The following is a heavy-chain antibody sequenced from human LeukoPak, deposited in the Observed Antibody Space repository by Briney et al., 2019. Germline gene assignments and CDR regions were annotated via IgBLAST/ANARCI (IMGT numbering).Heavy chain of an antibody. CDR1: GGSISSSSYY. V-gene: IGHV4-39*01. CDR2: IYYSGST. Sequence: SETLSLTCTVSGGSISSSSYYWGWIRQPPGKGLEWIGSIYYSGSTYYNPSLKSRVTISVDTSKNQFSLKLSSVTAADTAVYYCARLKYWAMRPPGAFDIWGQGTMVTVSS. D-gene: IGHD2/OR15-2a*01. CDR3: ARLKYWAMRPPGAFDI. J-gene: IGHJ3*02.